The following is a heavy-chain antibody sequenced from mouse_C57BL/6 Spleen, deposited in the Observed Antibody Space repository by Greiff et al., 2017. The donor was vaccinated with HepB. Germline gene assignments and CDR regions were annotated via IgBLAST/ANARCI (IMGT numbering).Heavy chain of an antibody. D-gene: IGHD1-1*01. CDR2: IHPNSGST. CDR1: GYTFTSYW. J-gene: IGHJ2*01. Sequence: QVQLQQPGAELVKPGASVKLSCKASGYTFTSYWMHWVKQRPGQGLEWIGMIHPNSGSTNYNEKFKSKATLTVDKSSSTAYMQLSSLTSEDSAVYYCARYTTVVATGDCWGQGTTLTVSS. V-gene: IGHV1-64*01. CDR3: ARYTTVVATGDC.